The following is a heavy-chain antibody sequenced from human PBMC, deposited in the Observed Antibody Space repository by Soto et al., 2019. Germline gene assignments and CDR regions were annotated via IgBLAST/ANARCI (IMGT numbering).Heavy chain of an antibody. CDR2: IYWNDDK. D-gene: IGHD3-16*01. J-gene: IGHJ2*01. Sequence: QITLKESGPTLVKPTQTLTLTCTFSGFSLSTSGVGVGWIRQPPGKALEWLALIYWNDDKRYSPSLKSRLTITMDTSKTQVALTMTNMDPVDTATYYCVHSSPLPDDEPSYDYADWYFDLWGRGTLVTVSS. V-gene: IGHV2-5*01. CDR3: VHSSPLPDDEPSYDYADWYFDL. CDR1: GFSLSTSGVG.